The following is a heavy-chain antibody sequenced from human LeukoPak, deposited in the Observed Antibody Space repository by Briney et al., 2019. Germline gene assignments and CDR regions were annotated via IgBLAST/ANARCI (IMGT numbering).Heavy chain of an antibody. CDR2: IRSSGGST. V-gene: IGHV3-64*01. CDR3: ARGPDVVLVSHWSFFDY. Sequence: GGSLRLSCAASGFTFSSYAMHWVRQGPGKGLEYVSAIRSSGGSTYYANSVKGRFTISRDNSKNTPYLQMGSLRAEDMAIYYCARGPDVVLVSHWSFFDYWGQGTLVTVSS. D-gene: IGHD2-8*02. J-gene: IGHJ4*02. CDR1: GFTFSSYA.